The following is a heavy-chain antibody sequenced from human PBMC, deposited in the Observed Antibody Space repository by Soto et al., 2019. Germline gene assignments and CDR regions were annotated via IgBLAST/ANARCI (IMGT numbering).Heavy chain of an antibody. CDR2: ISSSSSYI. J-gene: IGHJ3*02. CDR3: ARVRPHGRVGATGVACDAFDI. CDR1: GFTFSSYS. D-gene: IGHD1-26*01. Sequence: GGSLRLSCAASGFTFSSYSMNWVRQAPGKGLEWVSSISSSSSYIYYADSVKGRFTISRDNAKNSLYLQMNSLRAEDTAVYYGARVRPHGRVGATGVACDAFDIWGQGTMVTVSS. V-gene: IGHV3-21*01.